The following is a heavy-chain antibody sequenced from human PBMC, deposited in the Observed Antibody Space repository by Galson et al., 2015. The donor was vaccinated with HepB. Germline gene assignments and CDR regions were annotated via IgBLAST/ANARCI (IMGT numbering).Heavy chain of an antibody. Sequence: SVKVSCKASGYTFTSYYMHWVRQAPGQGLEWMGIINPSGGSTSYAQKLQGRVTMTRDTSTSTVYMELSSLRSEDTAVYYCARDRDSSGTPYYYGMDVWGQGTTVTVSS. J-gene: IGHJ6*02. D-gene: IGHD3-22*01. CDR2: INPSGGST. CDR3: ARDRDSSGTPYYYGMDV. CDR1: GYTFTSYY. V-gene: IGHV1-46*04.